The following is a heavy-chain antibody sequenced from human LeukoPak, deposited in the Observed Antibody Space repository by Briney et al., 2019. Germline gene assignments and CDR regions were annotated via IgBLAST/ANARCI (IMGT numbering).Heavy chain of an antibody. CDR3: ARGPPAAGYLFDY. CDR2: IHYSGNT. D-gene: IGHD6-13*01. Sequence: PSETLSLTCTVSGGAISSSSYYWAWIRQPPGKGLEWIGTIHYSGNTYYNPSLKSRVTISVDTSKSQLSLKLSSVTSADTAVYFCARGPPAAGYLFDYWGQGTLVTVSS. J-gene: IGHJ4*02. CDR1: GGAISSSSYY. V-gene: IGHV4-39*01.